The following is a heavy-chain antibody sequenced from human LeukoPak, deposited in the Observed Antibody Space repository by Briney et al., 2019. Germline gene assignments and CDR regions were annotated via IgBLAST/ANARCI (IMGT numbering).Heavy chain of an antibody. V-gene: IGHV3-30*18. J-gene: IGHJ4*02. Sequence: PGGSLGLSCAASGFTFSSYGMHWVRQAPGKGLEWVAVISYDGSNKYYAGSVKGRFTISRDNSKNTLYLQMNSLRAEDTAVYYCAKAGAPYDYVWGSYRYTGLEYYFDYWGQGTLVTVSS. CDR2: ISYDGSNK. CDR3: AKAGAPYDYVWGSYRYTGLEYYFDY. D-gene: IGHD3-16*02. CDR1: GFTFSSYG.